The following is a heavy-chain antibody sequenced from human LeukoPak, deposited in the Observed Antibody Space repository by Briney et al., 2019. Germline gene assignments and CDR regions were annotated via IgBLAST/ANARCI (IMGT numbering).Heavy chain of an antibody. D-gene: IGHD2-15*01. CDR2: IHYTGST. CDR3: ARQEVARFDF. Sequence: GASXXXDFWSWIRQPPGEGLEWIGYIHYTGSTNYNPSLKSRVTISVDTSKNQFSLKLRSVTAADTAVYYCARQEVARFDFWGQGTLVTVSS. CDR1: GASXXXDF. V-gene: IGHV4-59*08. J-gene: IGHJ4*02.